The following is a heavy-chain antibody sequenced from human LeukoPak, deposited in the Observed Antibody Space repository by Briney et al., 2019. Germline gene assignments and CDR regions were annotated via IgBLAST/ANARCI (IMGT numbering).Heavy chain of an antibody. J-gene: IGHJ3*02. CDR3: ARHPNYYGSGRRHAFDI. V-gene: IGHV4-4*02. CDR1: GGSISSSNW. D-gene: IGHD3-10*01. Sequence: PSETLSLTCAVSGGSISSSNWWSWVRQPPGKGLEWIGEINHSGSTNYNPSLKSRVTISVDTSKNHFSLKLSSVIAADTAVYYCARHPNYYGSGRRHAFDIWGQGTMVTVSS. CDR2: INHSGST.